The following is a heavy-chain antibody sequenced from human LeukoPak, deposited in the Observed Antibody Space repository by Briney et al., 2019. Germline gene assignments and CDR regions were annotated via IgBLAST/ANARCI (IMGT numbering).Heavy chain of an antibody. CDR1: GFIFSDYT. J-gene: IGHJ3*02. V-gene: IGHV3-21*06. Sequence: GGSLRLSCAASGFIFSDYTINWVRQAPGKGLEWVASISSSSRYIYYTDSVKGRFTISRDNAKNSVYLQVNSLRAEDTAVYYCARDEASEDAFDIWGQGTMVTVSS. CDR3: ARDEASEDAFDI. CDR2: ISSSSRYI.